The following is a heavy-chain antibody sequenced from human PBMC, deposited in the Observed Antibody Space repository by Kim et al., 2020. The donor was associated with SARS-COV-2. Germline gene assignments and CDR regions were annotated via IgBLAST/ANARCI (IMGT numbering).Heavy chain of an antibody. CDR3: AKDNHPNIVVVPAAPTRAVDYYYYGMDV. D-gene: IGHD2-2*01. V-gene: IGHV3-23*01. CDR2: ISGSGGST. Sequence: GGSLRLSCAASGFTFSSYAMSWVRQAPGKGLEWVSAISGSGGSTYYADSVKGRFTISRDNSKNTLYLQMNSLRAEDTAVYYCAKDNHPNIVVVPAAPTRAVDYYYYGMDVWGQGTTVTVSS. J-gene: IGHJ6*02. CDR1: GFTFSSYA.